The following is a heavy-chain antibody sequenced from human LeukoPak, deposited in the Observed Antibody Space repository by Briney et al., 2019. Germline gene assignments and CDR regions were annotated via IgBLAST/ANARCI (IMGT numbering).Heavy chain of an antibody. Sequence: SQTLSLTCTVSGRSISSRSYYWRWLRQPAGKVLDWIERIYTSGSTNYNPSLRSRFTISVDTSKNQFSLKLSSVTAADTAVYYCARAEGGYYDSSGDYWFDPWGQGTLVTVSS. D-gene: IGHD3-22*01. CDR1: GRSISSRSYY. CDR2: IYTSGST. V-gene: IGHV4-61*02. CDR3: ARAEGGYYDSSGDYWFDP. J-gene: IGHJ5*02.